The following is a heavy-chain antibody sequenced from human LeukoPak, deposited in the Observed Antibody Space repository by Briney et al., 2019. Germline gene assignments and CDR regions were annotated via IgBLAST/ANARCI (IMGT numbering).Heavy chain of an antibody. Sequence: PSETLSLTCAVYGGSFSGYYWSWIRQPPGKGLEWIGEINHSGSTNYNPSLKSRVTISVDTSKNQFSLKLSSVTAADTAVYYCARVMEGPVGATPYYYYGMDVWGQGTTVTVSS. D-gene: IGHD1-26*01. CDR1: GGSFSGYY. CDR2: INHSGST. V-gene: IGHV4-34*01. J-gene: IGHJ6*02. CDR3: ARVMEGPVGATPYYYYGMDV.